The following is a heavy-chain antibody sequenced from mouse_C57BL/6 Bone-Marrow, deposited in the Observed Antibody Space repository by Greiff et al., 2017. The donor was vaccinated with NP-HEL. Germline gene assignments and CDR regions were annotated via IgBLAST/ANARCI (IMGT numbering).Heavy chain of an antibody. D-gene: IGHD2-3*01. V-gene: IGHV14-4*01. CDR3: TTCYDGYWGFAY. Sequence: VQLKESGAELVRPGASVKLSCTASGFNIKDDYMHWVKQRPEQGLEWIGWIDPENGDTEYASKFQGKATITADTSSNTAYLQLSSLTSEDTAVYYCTTCYDGYWGFAYWGQGTLVTVSA. J-gene: IGHJ3*01. CDR1: GFNIKDDY. CDR2: IDPENGDT.